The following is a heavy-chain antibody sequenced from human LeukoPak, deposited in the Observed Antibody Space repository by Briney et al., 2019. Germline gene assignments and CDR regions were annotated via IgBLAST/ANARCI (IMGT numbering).Heavy chain of an antibody. J-gene: IGHJ4*02. D-gene: IGHD3-3*01. CDR1: GGTFSSYA. V-gene: IGHV1-69*06. CDR2: IIPIFGTA. Sequence: ASVKVSCKASGGTFSSYAISWVRQAPGQGLEWMGGIIPIFGTANYAQKFQGRVTITADKSTSTAYMELSSLRSEDTAVYYCAREGAIFGVRGPLDYWGQGTLVTVSS. CDR3: AREGAIFGVRGPLDY.